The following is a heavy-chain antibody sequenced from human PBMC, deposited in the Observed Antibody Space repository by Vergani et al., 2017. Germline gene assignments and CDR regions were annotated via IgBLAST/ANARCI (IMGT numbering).Heavy chain of an antibody. CDR3: AREVTSGYDGAWDSGTGMDV. Sequence: VQLQESGPGLVKPSQTLSLTCTVSGGSISSYGMNWVRQAPGKGLEWIAYIYTSTSAINYRESVKGRFTISRDNVKNSLYLQMTSLRAEDTAVYYCAREVTSGYDGAWDSGTGMDVWGQGTTVTVSS. V-gene: IGHV3-48*01. J-gene: IGHJ6*01. D-gene: IGHD4/OR15-4a*01. CDR2: IYTSTSAI. CDR1: GGSISSYG.